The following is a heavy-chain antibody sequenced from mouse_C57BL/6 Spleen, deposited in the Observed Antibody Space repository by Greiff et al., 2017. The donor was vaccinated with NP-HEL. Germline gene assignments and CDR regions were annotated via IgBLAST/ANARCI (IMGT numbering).Heavy chain of an antibody. CDR1: GFTFSSYT. D-gene: IGHD2-4*01. Sequence: DVMLVESGGGLVKPGGSLKRSGAASGFTFSSYTMSWGRQTQEKRLEWVATISGGGGNTYYPDSVKGRFTISRDNAKNTLYLQMSSLRSEDTALYYCARRVYDYDEDYAMDYWGQGTSVTVSS. CDR2: ISGGGGNT. J-gene: IGHJ4*01. CDR3: ARRVYDYDEDYAMDY. V-gene: IGHV5-9*01.